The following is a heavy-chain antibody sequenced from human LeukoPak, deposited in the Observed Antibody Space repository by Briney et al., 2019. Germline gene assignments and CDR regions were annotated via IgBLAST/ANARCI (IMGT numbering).Heavy chain of an antibody. J-gene: IGHJ5*02. Sequence: PSETLSLTCTVSGGSISSYYWSWIRQPAGKGLEWIGRIYTSGSTNYNPSLKSRVTMSVDTSKNQFSLKLSSVTAADTAVYYCARDNYSILHNWFDPWGQGTLVTVSS. CDR3: ARDNYSILHNWFDP. D-gene: IGHD4-11*01. V-gene: IGHV4-4*07. CDR1: GGSISSYY. CDR2: IYTSGST.